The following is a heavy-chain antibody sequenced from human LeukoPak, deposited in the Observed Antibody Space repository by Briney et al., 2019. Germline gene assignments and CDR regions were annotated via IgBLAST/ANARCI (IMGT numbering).Heavy chain of an antibody. Sequence: ASVKVSCKASGYTFTGYYMHWVRQAPGQGLEWMGWINPNSGGTNYAQKFQGRVTMTRDTSISTAYMELSRLRSDDTAVYYCAREGAGYSGSELSDYWGQGTLVTVSS. D-gene: IGHD5-12*01. CDR3: AREGAGYSGSELSDY. CDR2: INPNSGGT. CDR1: GYTFTGYY. V-gene: IGHV1-2*02. J-gene: IGHJ4*02.